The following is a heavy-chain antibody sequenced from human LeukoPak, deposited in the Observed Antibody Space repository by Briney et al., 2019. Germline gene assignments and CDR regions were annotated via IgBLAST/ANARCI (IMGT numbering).Heavy chain of an antibody. Sequence: KPGESLEISCEASGYTFSNQWIGWVRQMPGKGLEWMGIIYPGDSDTRYSPSFQGQVTISVDKSVTTTYLQWHSLKASDTAMYYCARTGYHYGSGSHYACDLWGQGTMVTVSS. V-gene: IGHV5-51*01. CDR3: ARTGYHYGSGSHYACDL. D-gene: IGHD3-10*01. CDR1: GYTFSNQW. CDR2: IYPGDSDT. J-gene: IGHJ3*01.